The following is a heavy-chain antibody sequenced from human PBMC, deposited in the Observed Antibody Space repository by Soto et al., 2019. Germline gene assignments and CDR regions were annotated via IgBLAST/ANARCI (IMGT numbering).Heavy chain of an antibody. CDR1: GFSFSSDS. D-gene: IGHD1-7*01. CDR3: ARDPPTGTTLDWFDS. J-gene: IGHJ5*01. V-gene: IGHV3-21*01. Sequence: EVQLVESGGGLVKPGGSLRLSCAAPGFSFSSDSMGWVRQAPGKGLEWVSSISSSGSFMNYADSVKGRFTISRDNAKNSLYLQMSSLKDEDTAVYYCARDPPTGTTLDWFDSWGQGTLVTVSS. CDR2: ISSSGSFM.